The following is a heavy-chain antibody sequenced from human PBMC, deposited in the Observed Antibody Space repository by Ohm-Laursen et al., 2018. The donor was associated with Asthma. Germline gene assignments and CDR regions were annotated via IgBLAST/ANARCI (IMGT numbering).Heavy chain of an antibody. Sequence: SLRLSCTASGFTFSNYAMHWVRQAPGKGLEWVALISYDGSNKYYADSVKGRFTISRDNSKNTLYLQMNSLRAEDTAVYYCARAIPGSYWSGYFSDYWGQGTLVTVSS. D-gene: IGHD3-3*01. CDR3: ARAIPGSYWSGYFSDY. CDR2: ISYDGSNK. J-gene: IGHJ4*02. CDR1: GFTFSNYA. V-gene: IGHV3-30-3*01.